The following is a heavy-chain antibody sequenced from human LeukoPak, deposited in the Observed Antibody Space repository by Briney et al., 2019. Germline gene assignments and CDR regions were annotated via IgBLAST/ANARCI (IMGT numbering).Heavy chain of an antibody. CDR2: FYSGGST. D-gene: IGHD4-17*01. CDR1: GLTVSDHY. Sequence: GSLRLSCTASGLTVSDHYMNWVRQAPGKGLEWVSVFYSGGSTYYADSVKGRFTIFRDDLKNTVYLQMNSLRVDDTAVYYCARDTVLGWYFDLWGRGTLVTVSS. CDR3: ARDTVLGWYFDL. V-gene: IGHV3-66*01. J-gene: IGHJ2*01.